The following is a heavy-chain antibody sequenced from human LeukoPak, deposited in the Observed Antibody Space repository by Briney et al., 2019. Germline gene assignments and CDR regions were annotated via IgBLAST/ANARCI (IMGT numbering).Heavy chain of an antibody. CDR1: GGSISSYY. CDR3: ARSGCSGGSCYPDDY. CDR2: IYYSGST. D-gene: IGHD2-15*01. V-gene: IGHV4-59*01. Sequence: SETLSLTCTVSGGSISSYYWSWIRQPPGKGLEWIGYIYYSGSTNFNPSLKSRVTISVDTSKNQLSLKLSSVTAADTAVYYCARSGCSGGSCYPDDYWGQGTLVTVSS. J-gene: IGHJ4*02.